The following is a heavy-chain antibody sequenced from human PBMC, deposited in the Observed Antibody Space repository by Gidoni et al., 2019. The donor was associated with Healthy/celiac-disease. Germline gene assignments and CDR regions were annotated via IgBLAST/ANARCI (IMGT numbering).Heavy chain of an antibody. CDR1: GGSISSSSYY. CDR2: IYYSGST. CDR3: ARRGLYDYVWGSRSGAFDI. D-gene: IGHD3-16*01. Sequence: QLQLQESGPGLVKPSETLSLTCTVSGGSISSSSYYWGWIRQPPGKGLVWIGSIYYSGSTYYNPSLKSRVTISVDTSKNQFSLKLSSVTAADTAVYYCARRGLYDYVWGSRSGAFDIWGQGTMVTVSS. V-gene: IGHV4-39*01. J-gene: IGHJ3*02.